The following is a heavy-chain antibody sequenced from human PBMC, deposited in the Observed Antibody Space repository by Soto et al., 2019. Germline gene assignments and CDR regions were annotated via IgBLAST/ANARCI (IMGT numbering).Heavy chain of an antibody. CDR1: GGTFSTYA. J-gene: IGHJ4*02. Sequence: QVQLVQSGAEVKKTGSSVRVSCKASGGTFSTYAINWVRQAPGQGLEWMGGVIPMFATPNYAQRFQGRVTITADKSTTTGYMEMRSLRSEDTAVYFCARGWETVGTTTPFAYWGQGTLVTVSS. CDR2: VIPMFATP. V-gene: IGHV1-69*06. CDR3: ARGWETVGTTTPFAY. D-gene: IGHD1-26*01.